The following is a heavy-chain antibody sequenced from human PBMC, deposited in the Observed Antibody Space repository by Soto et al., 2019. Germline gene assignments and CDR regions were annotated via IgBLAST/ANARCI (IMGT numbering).Heavy chain of an antibody. CDR3: ARHLYSYGSGKHYFYYYMDV. D-gene: IGHD3-10*01. V-gene: IGHV4-39*01. J-gene: IGHJ6*03. CDR2: IYYSGST. Sequence: SETLSLTCTVSDGSINRSNYYWAWIRQPPGKGLEWIGSIYYSGSTYYNPSLQSRVAISIDTSKSQFSLRLRSVTAADTAVYYCARHLYSYGSGKHYFYYYMDVWGKGTTVTVSS. CDR1: DGSINRSNYY.